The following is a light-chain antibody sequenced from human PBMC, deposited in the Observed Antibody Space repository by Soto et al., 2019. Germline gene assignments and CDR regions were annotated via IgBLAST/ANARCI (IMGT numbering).Light chain of an antibody. J-gene: IGKJ1*01. V-gene: IGKV3-20*01. Sequence: EIVLTQSPGTLSLSPGERATLSSRPSQSVSSYLAWYQQKPGQAPKLLIYRASTRATDIPARFSGSGSGTDFTLTISRLEPEDFAVYYCQQYGSSPPWTFGQGTKVDIK. CDR2: RAS. CDR3: QQYGSSPPWT. CDR1: QSVSSY.